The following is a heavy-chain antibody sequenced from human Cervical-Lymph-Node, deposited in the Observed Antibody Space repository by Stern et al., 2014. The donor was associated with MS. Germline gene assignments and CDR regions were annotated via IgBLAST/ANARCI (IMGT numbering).Heavy chain of an antibody. CDR3: ARHDGWLPHY. CDR2: IYYSGTT. Sequence: QVQLQESGPGLVKPSETLSLTCSVSGGSISRSTYYWGWIRQPPGKGLEWIGSIYYSGTTYYNPSLKSRVTIDTSTNQLSLRLTPVTAADTAVYYCARHDGWLPHYWSQGTLVTVSS. J-gene: IGHJ4*02. D-gene: IGHD5-12*01. V-gene: IGHV4-39*01. CDR1: GGSISRSTYY.